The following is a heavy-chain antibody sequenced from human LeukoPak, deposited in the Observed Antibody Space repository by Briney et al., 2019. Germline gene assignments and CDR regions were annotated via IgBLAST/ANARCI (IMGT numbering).Heavy chain of an antibody. V-gene: IGHV1-8*01. CDR2: MNPNSGNT. Sequence: ASVKVSCKASGYTFTSYDINWVRQATGQGLEWMGWMNPNSGNTGYAQKFQGRVTMTRNTSISTAYMELSSLRSEDTAVYYCARDWVSGWYYYYYGMDVWGQGTTVTVSS. J-gene: IGHJ6*02. CDR1: GYTFTSYD. CDR3: ARDWVSGWYYYYYGMDV. D-gene: IGHD6-19*01.